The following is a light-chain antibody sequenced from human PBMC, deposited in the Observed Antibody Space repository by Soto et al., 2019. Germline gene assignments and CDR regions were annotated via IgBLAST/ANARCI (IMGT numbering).Light chain of an antibody. V-gene: IGKV4-1*01. CDR1: QSVLYSSNNKNY. Sequence: DIVMTQSPDSLAVSLGERATINCKSSQSVLYSSNNKNYLTWYQQKPGQPPKLLIYWASTRESGVPDRFSGCGSGTDLTLSISRLQAEDVAVYYCQQYSSTPLTFGGGTKVEIK. J-gene: IGKJ4*01. CDR2: WAS. CDR3: QQYSSTPLT.